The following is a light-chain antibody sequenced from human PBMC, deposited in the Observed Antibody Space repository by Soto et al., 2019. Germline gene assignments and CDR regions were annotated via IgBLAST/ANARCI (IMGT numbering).Light chain of an antibody. Sequence: DIQLTQSPSFLSASVGDRVTITCRASQGISSYLAWYQQKPGKAPKLLIYAASTLQSGVPSRFSGSGSGTEFTLTISSLQPDDFAIYYCQQYNSYSAWTFGQGTKVEIK. J-gene: IGKJ1*01. CDR2: AAS. CDR3: QQYNSYSAWT. V-gene: IGKV1-9*01. CDR1: QGISSY.